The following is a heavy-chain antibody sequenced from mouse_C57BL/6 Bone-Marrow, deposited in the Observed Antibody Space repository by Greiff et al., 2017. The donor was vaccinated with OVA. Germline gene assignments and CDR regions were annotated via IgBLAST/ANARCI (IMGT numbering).Heavy chain of an antibody. D-gene: IGHD1-1*02. Sequence: QVQLQQPGAELVRPGSSVKLSCTASGYTFTSYWMHWVKQRPIQGLEWIGNIDPSDSETHYNQKFKDKATLTVDKSSSTAYMQLRSLISEDSAVYYCARGKGGGFDYWGQGTTLTVSS. V-gene: IGHV1-52*01. CDR1: GYTFTSYW. J-gene: IGHJ2*01. CDR2: IDPSDSET. CDR3: ARGKGGGFDY.